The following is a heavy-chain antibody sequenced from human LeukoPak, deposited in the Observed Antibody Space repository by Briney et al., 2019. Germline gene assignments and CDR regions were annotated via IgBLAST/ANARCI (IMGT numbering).Heavy chain of an antibody. CDR2: MNPNSGNT. V-gene: IGHV1-8*01. Sequence: ASVKVFCKASGYTFTSYDINWVRQATGQGLEWIGWMNPNSGNTGYAQKFQGRVTMTRNTSISTAYMELSSLRSEDTAVYYCASTVHDSSGYYYSYWGQGTLVTVSS. J-gene: IGHJ4*02. CDR1: GYTFTSYD. D-gene: IGHD3-22*01. CDR3: ASTVHDSSGYYYSY.